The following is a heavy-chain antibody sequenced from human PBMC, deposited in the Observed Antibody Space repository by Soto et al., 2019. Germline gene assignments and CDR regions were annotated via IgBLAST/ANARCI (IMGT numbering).Heavy chain of an antibody. D-gene: IGHD1-7*01. Sequence: PSXTLSLTCTVSGDSISSYYWSWIRQPPGKGLEWIGYIYYSGSTNYNPSLKSRVTISVDTSKNQFSLKLSSVTAADTAVYYCASLHSGETGTTPYYYYGMDVWGQGTTVTVSS. V-gene: IGHV4-59*01. J-gene: IGHJ6*02. CDR2: IYYSGST. CDR1: GDSISSYY. CDR3: ASLHSGETGTTPYYYYGMDV.